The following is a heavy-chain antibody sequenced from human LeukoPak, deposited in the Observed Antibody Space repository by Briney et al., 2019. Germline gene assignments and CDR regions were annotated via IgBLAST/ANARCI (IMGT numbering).Heavy chain of an antibody. CDR1: GFTFSDFS. Sequence: GGSLRLSCAASGFTFSDFSMNWVRQAPGKGLEWLSYISSSSGTIWYADSVKGRFTISRDNAKNMVYLQMNSLRADDTAVYYCARGYTFGTLDYWGQGTLVTASS. CDR3: ARGYTFGTLDY. V-gene: IGHV3-48*04. J-gene: IGHJ4*02. CDR2: ISSSSGTI. D-gene: IGHD3-16*01.